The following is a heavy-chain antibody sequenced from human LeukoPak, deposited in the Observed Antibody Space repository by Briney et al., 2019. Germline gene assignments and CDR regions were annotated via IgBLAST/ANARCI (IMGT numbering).Heavy chain of an antibody. V-gene: IGHV1-69*04. J-gene: IGHJ5*02. CDR2: IIPILGIA. D-gene: IGHD6-13*01. Sequence: SVKVSCKASGGTFSSYAISWVRQAPGQGLEWMGRIIPILGIANYAQKFQGRVTITADKSTSTAYMELSSLRSEDTAVYYCARDGNSSSGYNWFDPWGQGTLVTVSS. CDR3: ARDGNSSSGYNWFDP. CDR1: GGTFSSYA.